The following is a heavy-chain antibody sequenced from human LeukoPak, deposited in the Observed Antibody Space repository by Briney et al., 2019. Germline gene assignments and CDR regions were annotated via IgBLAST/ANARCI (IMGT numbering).Heavy chain of an antibody. J-gene: IGHJ4*02. V-gene: IGHV4-34*01. CDR1: GGSFSGYY. CDR2: INHSGST. CDR3: ARGRSGFRIDY. Sequence: PSETLSLTCAVYGGSFSGYYWSWIRQPPGKGLEWIGEINHSGSTNYNPSLKSRVTISVDTSKNQFSLKLSSVTAADTAVYYCARGRSGFRIDYWGQGTLVTVSS. D-gene: IGHD3-3*01.